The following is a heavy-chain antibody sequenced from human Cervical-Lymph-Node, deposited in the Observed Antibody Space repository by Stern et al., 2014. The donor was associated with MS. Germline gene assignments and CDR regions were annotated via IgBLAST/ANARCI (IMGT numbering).Heavy chain of an antibody. CDR3: ARDLRLDY. CDR1: GFNFSIYN. J-gene: IGHJ4*02. V-gene: IGHV3-21*01. Sequence: EVQLVESGGGLVKPGGSLRLSCAASGFNFSIYNMNWVRQAPGKGLEWVSSISSRSRTNYADSVRCRFTISRDNAKNSLFLQMNSLRAEDTAIYYCARDLRLDYWGQGILVTVSS. CDR2: ISSRSRT.